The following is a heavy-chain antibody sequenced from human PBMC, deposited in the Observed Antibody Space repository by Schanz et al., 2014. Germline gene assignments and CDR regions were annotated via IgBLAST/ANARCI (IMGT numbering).Heavy chain of an antibody. J-gene: IGHJ3*02. CDR1: GFIFNDYY. V-gene: IGHV3-11*01. CDR3: ARENLNWEAFDI. Sequence: QVQLVESGGGLVKPGGSLRLSCAASGFIFNDYYMNWIRQAPGKGLEWLSYISRDGTTSYYADSVKGRFTIARDNAKNSRYLEMTRLRGEDTAVYYFARENLNWEAFDIWGQGTVVTVSS. CDR2: ISRDGTTS. D-gene: IGHD7-27*01.